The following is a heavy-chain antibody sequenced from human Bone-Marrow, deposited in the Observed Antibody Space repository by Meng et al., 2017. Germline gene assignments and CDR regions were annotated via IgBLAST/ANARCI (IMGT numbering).Heavy chain of an antibody. J-gene: IGHJ4*02. V-gene: IGHV4-39*07. D-gene: IGHD3-10*01. Sequence: GSLRLSCTVSGGSINSSRYYWGWIRQPPGKGLEWVRSIYYSGSTYYNPSLKSRGTISLDTSKNQFSLKLSSVTAADTAVYYCARVDYYGSGSYRDSWGQGTLVTVSS. CDR2: IYYSGST. CDR3: ARVDYYGSGSYRDS. CDR1: GGSINSSRYY.